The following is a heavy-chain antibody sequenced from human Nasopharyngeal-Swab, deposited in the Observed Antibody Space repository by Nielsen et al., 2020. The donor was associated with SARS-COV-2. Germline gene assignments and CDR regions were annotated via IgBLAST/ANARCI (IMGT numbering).Heavy chain of an antibody. J-gene: IGHJ6*02. Sequence: SCAASGFTFSSYEMNWVRQAPGKGLEWVSYISSSGSTIYYADSVKGRFTISRDNAKNSLYLQMNSLRAEDTAVYYCAKDRDSGDDSEEYYHYYGMDVWGQGAPVTVSS. V-gene: IGHV3-48*03. D-gene: IGHD5-12*01. CDR2: ISSSGSTI. CDR3: AKDRDSGDDSEEYYHYYGMDV. CDR1: GFTFSSYE.